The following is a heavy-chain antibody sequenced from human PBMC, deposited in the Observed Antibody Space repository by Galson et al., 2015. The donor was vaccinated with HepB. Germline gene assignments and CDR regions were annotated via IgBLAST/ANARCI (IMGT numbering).Heavy chain of an antibody. CDR3: ARVSPELRFLERLPFDVDY. Sequence: SLRLSCAASGFTFSSYAMHWVRQAPGKGLEWVAVISYDGSNKYYADSVKGRFTISRDNSKNTLYLQMNSLRAEDTAVYYCARVSPELRFLERLPFDVDYWGQGTLVTVSS. CDR2: ISYDGSNK. D-gene: IGHD3-3*01. CDR1: GFTFSSYA. J-gene: IGHJ4*02. V-gene: IGHV3-30-3*01.